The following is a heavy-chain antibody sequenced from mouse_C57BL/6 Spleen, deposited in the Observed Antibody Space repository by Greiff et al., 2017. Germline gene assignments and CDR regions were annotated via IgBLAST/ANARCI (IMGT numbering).Heavy chain of an antibody. Sequence: VKLVESGPGLVQPSQSLSITCTVSGFSLTSYGVPWVRQSPGKGLEWLGVIWSGGSTDYNAAFISSLSISKDTSKSQVFFKMTSLQADDTAIYYCARKKIYYDYDWYFDVWGTGTTVTVSS. V-gene: IGHV2-2*01. CDR3: ARKKIYYDYDWYFDV. J-gene: IGHJ1*03. CDR1: GFSLTSYG. CDR2: IWSGGST. D-gene: IGHD2-4*01.